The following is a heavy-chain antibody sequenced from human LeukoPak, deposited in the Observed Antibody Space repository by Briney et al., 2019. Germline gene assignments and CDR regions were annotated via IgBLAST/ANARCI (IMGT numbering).Heavy chain of an antibody. Sequence: ASVKVSCKASGYTFTSYGISWVRQAPGQGLEWMGWISAYNGNTNYAQKLQGRVTMTEDTSTDTAYMELSSLRSEDTAVYYCATVAVAGFFDYWGQGTLVTVSS. CDR3: ATVAVAGFFDY. V-gene: IGHV1-18*01. J-gene: IGHJ4*02. CDR1: GYTFTSYG. D-gene: IGHD6-19*01. CDR2: ISAYNGNT.